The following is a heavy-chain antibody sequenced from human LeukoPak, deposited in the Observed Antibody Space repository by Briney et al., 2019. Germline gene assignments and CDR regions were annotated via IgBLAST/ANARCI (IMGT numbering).Heavy chain of an antibody. D-gene: IGHD3-9*01. J-gene: IGHJ4*02. CDR2: IYYSGST. CDR1: GGSISSSSYY. CDR3: ARDGLFEWRPDY. Sequence: PSETLSLTCTVSGGSISSSSYYWGWIRQPPGKGLEWIGSIYYSGSTYYNPSLKSRVTISVDTSKNQFSLKLSSVTAADTAVYYCARDGLFEWRPDYWGQRTLVTVSS. V-gene: IGHV4-39*07.